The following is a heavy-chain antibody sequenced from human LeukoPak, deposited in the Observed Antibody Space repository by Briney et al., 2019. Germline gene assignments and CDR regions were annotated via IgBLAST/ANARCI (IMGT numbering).Heavy chain of an antibody. Sequence: SVKVSCKASGVTFINYAISWVRQAPGQGLEWMGGIIPMFGPTNYAQRFQGRVTITADESTSTVYMELSSLTSEDTAVYYCARDRNSGNYYYYGMDVWGQGTTVTVSS. V-gene: IGHV1-69*13. CDR3: ARDRNSGNYYYYGMDV. CDR2: IIPMFGPT. D-gene: IGHD3-10*01. J-gene: IGHJ6*02. CDR1: GVTFINYA.